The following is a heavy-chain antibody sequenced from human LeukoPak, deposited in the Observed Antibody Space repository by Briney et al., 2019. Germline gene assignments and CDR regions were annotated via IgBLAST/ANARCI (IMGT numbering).Heavy chain of an antibody. Sequence: SETLSLTCTVSGGSISSYYWSWIRQPPGKGLEWIGYIYYSGSTNYNPSLKSRVTISVDTSKNQFSLKLSSVTAADTAVYYCARTYGGKGYYYYYMDVWGKGTTVTVSS. CDR1: GGSISSYY. CDR3: ARTYGGKGYYYYYMDV. CDR2: IYYSGST. J-gene: IGHJ6*03. V-gene: IGHV4-59*12. D-gene: IGHD4-23*01.